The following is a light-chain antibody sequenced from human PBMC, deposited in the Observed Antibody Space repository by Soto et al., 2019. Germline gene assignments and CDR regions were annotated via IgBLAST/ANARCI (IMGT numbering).Light chain of an antibody. CDR3: WSYAGRNTYV. CDR2: EVD. Sequence: QSALTQPPSASGSPGQSVSISCTGTTSNVGGYNYVSWYQQHPGKAPKLIIYEVDKRPSGVPDRFSASKTGSTASLTVSGLQADDEAEYYCWSYAGRNTYVFGTGTKATVL. CDR1: TSNVGGYNY. V-gene: IGLV2-8*01. J-gene: IGLJ1*01.